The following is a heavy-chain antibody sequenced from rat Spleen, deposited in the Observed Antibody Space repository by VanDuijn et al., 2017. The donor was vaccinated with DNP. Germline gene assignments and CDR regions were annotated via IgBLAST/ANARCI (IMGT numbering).Heavy chain of an antibody. CDR3: ALMDGAFDY. J-gene: IGHJ2*01. Sequence: EVKLVESGGGLVQPGRSLKLSCAPSGFNFNDYWMGWVRQAPGKGLEWIGEINKDSSTIKYIPSLKDKFTISRDNAQNTLYLQMSKLGSEDTAIYYCALMDGAFDYWGQGVMVTVSS. V-gene: IGHV4-2*01. CDR1: GFNFNDYW. D-gene: IGHD1-12*02. CDR2: INKDSSTI.